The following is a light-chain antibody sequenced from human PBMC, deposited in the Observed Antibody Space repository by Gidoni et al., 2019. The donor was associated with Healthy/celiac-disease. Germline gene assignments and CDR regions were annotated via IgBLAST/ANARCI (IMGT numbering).Light chain of an antibody. CDR1: SSNIGSNY. CDR3: AAWDDSLSGHWV. J-gene: IGLJ3*02. Sequence: QSVLTQPPSASGPPGPRVTISCSGSSSNIGSNYVYWYQQLPGTAPKLLIYRNNQRPSGVPDRFSGSKSGTSASLAISGLRSEDEADYYCAAWDDSLSGHWVFGGGTKLTVL. CDR2: RNN. V-gene: IGLV1-47*01.